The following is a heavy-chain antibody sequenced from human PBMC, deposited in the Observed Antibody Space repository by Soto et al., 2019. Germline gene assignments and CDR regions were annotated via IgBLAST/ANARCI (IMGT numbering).Heavy chain of an antibody. J-gene: IGHJ4*02. CDR1: GYTFTSYD. D-gene: IGHD2-21*01. CDR2: INAYNGNT. CDR3: ARDEAIFDY. V-gene: IGHV1-18*01. Sequence: SLEVSRKASGYTFTSYDINWVRQATGQGLEWMGWINAYNGNTNYAQKLQGRVTMTTDTSTSTAYMELRSLISDDTAVYHCARDEAIFDYWGQGTLVTVSS.